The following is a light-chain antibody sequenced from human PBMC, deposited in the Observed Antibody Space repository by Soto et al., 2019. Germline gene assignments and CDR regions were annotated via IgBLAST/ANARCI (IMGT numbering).Light chain of an antibody. Sequence: LTQSPSSLSASVGDRVTVTCRASQDISSYLAWYQQKPGQAPRLLISGASNRATGIPDRFSGSGSGTDFTLTISRLESEDFAVYYCQRYGSSPPHTFGQGTKVDIK. CDR1: QDISSY. V-gene: IGKV3-20*01. CDR3: QRYGSSPPHT. CDR2: GAS. J-gene: IGKJ2*01.